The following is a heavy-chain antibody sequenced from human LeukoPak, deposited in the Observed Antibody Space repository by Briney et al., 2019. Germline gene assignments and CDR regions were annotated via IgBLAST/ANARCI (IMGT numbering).Heavy chain of an antibody. CDR1: GFIFSSYG. Sequence: GGSLRLSCAASGFIFSSYGMHWVRQAPGKGLEWVAFIRYDGSKKYYADSVKGRFTISRDNSKNTLYLQMNSLRAEDTAVYYCANTYYYDSSGARALGYWGQGTLVTVSS. D-gene: IGHD3-22*01. CDR3: ANTYYYDSSGARALGY. V-gene: IGHV3-30*02. J-gene: IGHJ4*02. CDR2: IRYDGSKK.